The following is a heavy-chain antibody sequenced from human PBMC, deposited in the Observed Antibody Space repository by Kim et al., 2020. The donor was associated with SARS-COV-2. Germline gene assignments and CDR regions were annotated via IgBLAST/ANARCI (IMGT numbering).Heavy chain of an antibody. J-gene: IGHJ6*02. CDR3: ARVGYCSSTSCWEGGMDV. Sequence: GGSLRLSCAASGFTFSSYAMHWVRQAPGKGLEWVAVISYDGSNKYYADSVKGRFTISRDNSKNTLYLQMNSLRAEDTAVYYCARVGYCSSTSCWEGGMDVWGQGTTVTVSS. D-gene: IGHD2-2*01. V-gene: IGHV3-30-3*01. CDR2: ISYDGSNK. CDR1: GFTFSSYA.